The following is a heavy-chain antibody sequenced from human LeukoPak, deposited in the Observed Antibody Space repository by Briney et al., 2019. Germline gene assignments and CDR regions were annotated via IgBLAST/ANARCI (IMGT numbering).Heavy chain of an antibody. J-gene: IGHJ3*02. V-gene: IGHV3-23*01. CDR3: AKDGEWTFDI. CDR1: GFTFSSYA. D-gene: IGHD3-3*01. CDR2: ISGSGGST. Sequence: GGSLRLSCTASGFTFSSYAMSWVRQAPGKGLEWVSAISGSGGSTYYADSVKGRFIISGDSSYNTAYLQMNSLRAEDTAIYYCAKDGEWTFDIWGQGTMVTVSS.